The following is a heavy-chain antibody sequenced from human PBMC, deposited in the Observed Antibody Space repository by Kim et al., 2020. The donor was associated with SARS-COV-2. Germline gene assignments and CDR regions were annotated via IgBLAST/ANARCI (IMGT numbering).Heavy chain of an antibody. CDR1: RFTFTQFG. CDR2: ISYDGGIK. J-gene: IGHJ6*02. V-gene: IGHV3-30*18. Sequence: GGSLRLSCAASRFTFTQFGMHWVRRAPGKGLEWVAYISYDGGIKFYAKSVKGRFTISRDNSKSALYLQMDSLRADDTAVYYCVKDYCSSSTCYGSYYAFYGMDGWGQGTTVTV. D-gene: IGHD2-2*01. CDR3: VKDYCSSSTCYGSYYAFYGMDG.